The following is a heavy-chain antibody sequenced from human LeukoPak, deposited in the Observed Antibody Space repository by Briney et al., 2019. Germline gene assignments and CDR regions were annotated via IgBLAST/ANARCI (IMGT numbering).Heavy chain of an antibody. V-gene: IGHV4-59*12. D-gene: IGHD5-12*01. J-gene: IGHJ4*02. CDR3: ARRQYGDIVATSPFDY. CDR1: GGSFSGYY. CDR2: IYYSGST. Sequence: SETLSLTCAVYGGSFSGYYWSWIRQPPGKGLEWIGYIYYSGSTNYNPSLKSRVTISVDTSKNQFSLKLSSVTAADTAVYYCARRQYGDIVATSPFDYWGQGTLVTVSS.